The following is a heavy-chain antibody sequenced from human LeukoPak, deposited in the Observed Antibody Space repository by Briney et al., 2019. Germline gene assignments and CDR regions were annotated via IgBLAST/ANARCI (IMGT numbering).Heavy chain of an antibody. V-gene: IGHV4-59*12. D-gene: IGHD6-19*01. J-gene: IGHJ4*02. CDR1: GGSINIYD. CDR3: AGERGEEYSSGWYKTNFFDN. Sequence: ASETLSLTCTVSGGSINIYDWSWIRQPPGKGLEWIASGDYSGGTYYNPSLESRVAISADMSNKQISLKLTSVTGADTAVYYCAGERGEEYSSGWYKTNFFDNWGQGTRVTVSS. CDR2: GDYSGGT.